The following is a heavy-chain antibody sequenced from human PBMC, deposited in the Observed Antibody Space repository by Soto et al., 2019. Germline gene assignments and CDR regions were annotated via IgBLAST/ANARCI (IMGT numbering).Heavy chain of an antibody. V-gene: IGHV3-30*18. CDR3: AKEISPWIQIWLPADY. CDR1: GFTFSSYG. D-gene: IGHD5-18*01. CDR2: ISYDGSNK. Sequence: PGGSLRLSCAASGFTFSSYGMHWVRQAPGKGLEWVAVISYDGSNKYYADSVKGRFTISRDNSKNTLYLQMNSLRAEDTAVYYCAKEISPWIQIWLPADYWGQGTLVTVSS. J-gene: IGHJ4*02.